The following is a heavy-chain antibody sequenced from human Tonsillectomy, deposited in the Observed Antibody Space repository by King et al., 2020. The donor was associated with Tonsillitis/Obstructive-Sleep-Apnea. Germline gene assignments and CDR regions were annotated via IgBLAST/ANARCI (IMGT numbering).Heavy chain of an antibody. CDR2: IKSKTDGGTT. D-gene: IGHD3-22*01. J-gene: IGHJ4*02. CDR1: GFTFSNAW. V-gene: IGHV3-15*07. Sequence: EVQLVESGGGLVKPGGSLRLSCAASGFTFSNAWMNWVRQAPGKGLEWVGRIKSKTDGGTTDYAEPVKGRFTISRDDSKNTLYLQMNSLKTEDTAVYYCTTDYYDSSGYLVDYWGQGTLVTVSS. CDR3: TTDYYDSSGYLVDY.